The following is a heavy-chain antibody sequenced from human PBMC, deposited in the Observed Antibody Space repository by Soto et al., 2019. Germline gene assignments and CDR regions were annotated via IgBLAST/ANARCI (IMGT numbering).Heavy chain of an antibody. D-gene: IGHD3-16*01. V-gene: IGHV3-23*01. Sequence: GGSLRLSSAAPGFTSAYHAMNWVRQAPGKGPEWVSTISRNGENTHYAGYVRGRFIMSSDNLRNTVDLQRMSLRVEATVENDCVCWLSGDFESWGPGTP. CDR2: ISRNGENT. CDR1: GFTSAYHA. J-gene: IGHJ6*01. CDR3: VCWLSGDFES.